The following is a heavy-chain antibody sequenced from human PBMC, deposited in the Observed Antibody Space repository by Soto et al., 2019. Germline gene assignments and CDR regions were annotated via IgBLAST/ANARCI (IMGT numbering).Heavy chain of an antibody. D-gene: IGHD2-2*01. CDR3: ARARYYCSGTSCYYFDY. CDR2: IYYSGST. V-gene: IGHV4-31*03. J-gene: IGHJ4*02. CDR1: GGSISSGGYY. Sequence: PSETLSLTCTVSGGSISSGGYYWSWIRQDPGKGLEWIGYIYYSGSTYYNPSLKSRVTISVDMSKNQFSLQLSSVTAADTAMYYCARARYYCSGTSCYYFDYWGQGTLVTVSS.